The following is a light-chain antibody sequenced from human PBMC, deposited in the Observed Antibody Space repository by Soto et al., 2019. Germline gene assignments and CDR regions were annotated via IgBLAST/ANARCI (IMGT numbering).Light chain of an antibody. Sequence: QSVLTQPPSASGCPGQSVTISCTGTSSDVGGYNYVSWYQQDPGRAPKLMIYEVTKRPSGVPDRFSGSKSGNTASLTVSGLQAEDEADYYCSSYAASNNFYFVFGGGTKVTVL. CDR2: EVT. CDR3: SSYAASNNFYFV. CDR1: SSDVGGYNY. J-gene: IGLJ3*02. V-gene: IGLV2-8*01.